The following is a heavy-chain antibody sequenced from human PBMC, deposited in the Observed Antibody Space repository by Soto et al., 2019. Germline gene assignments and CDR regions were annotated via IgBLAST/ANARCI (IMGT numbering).Heavy chain of an antibody. CDR3: ARRDCGYSYGVDY. J-gene: IGHJ4*02. CDR1: GYTFTNYY. Sequence: QVQLVQSGAEVKKPGASVKVSCKASGYTFTNYYMHWVRQAPGQGLEWMGIINPSDGSTSYAQKFPDIVTMTRDTSTSTVYVALISLRSEDTAMYYCARRDCGYSYGVDYWCQGTLVTVS. D-gene: IGHD5-18*01. CDR2: INPSDGST. V-gene: IGHV1-46*01.